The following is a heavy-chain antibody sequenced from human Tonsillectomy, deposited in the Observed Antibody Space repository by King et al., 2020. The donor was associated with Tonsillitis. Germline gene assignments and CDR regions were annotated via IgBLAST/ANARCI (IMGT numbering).Heavy chain of an antibody. CDR1: GDTFSTYY. J-gene: IGHJ5*02. D-gene: IGHD6-13*01. CDR3: ARVPIASNWFDP. V-gene: IGHV1-69*18. CDR2: SILASGTS. Sequence: QLVQSGAEVKKPGSSVKVSCKASGDTFSTYYIEWVLQAPGQGLEWRVRSILASGTSKDAQKFQGRVPITADDSTSTTYMELSGLRSEETAVYFCARVPIASNWFDPWGQGTLVTVSS.